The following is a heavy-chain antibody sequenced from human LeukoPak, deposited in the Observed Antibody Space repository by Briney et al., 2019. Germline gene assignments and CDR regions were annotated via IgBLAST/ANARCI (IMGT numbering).Heavy chain of an antibody. D-gene: IGHD3-10*01. Sequence: SQTLSLTCTVSGGSISSGDYYWSWIRQPTGKGLEWIGYIYYSGTTYYNPSIKSRVTTSLDTSKTQFSLKLSSVTDADTAVYYCASDYGSGSYGIDPWGQGTLVTVSS. CDR2: IYYSGTT. CDR1: GGSISSGDYY. J-gene: IGHJ5*02. V-gene: IGHV4-30-4*01. CDR3: ASDYGSGSYGIDP.